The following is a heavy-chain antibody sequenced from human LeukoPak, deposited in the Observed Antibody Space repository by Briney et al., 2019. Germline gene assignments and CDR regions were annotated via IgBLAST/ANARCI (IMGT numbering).Heavy chain of an antibody. V-gene: IGHV3-30*02. Sequence: GGSLRLSCVASGFTFRSYGMHWVRQAPGKGLEWVAFIRYDGSNKYYAASLKGRFTISRDNSKNTLYLQINSLRPEDTAVYYCAKDLTYSYYFYMDVWGKGTTVTVSS. CDR3: AKDLTYSYYFYMDV. CDR1: GFTFRSYG. CDR2: IRYDGSNK. J-gene: IGHJ6*03.